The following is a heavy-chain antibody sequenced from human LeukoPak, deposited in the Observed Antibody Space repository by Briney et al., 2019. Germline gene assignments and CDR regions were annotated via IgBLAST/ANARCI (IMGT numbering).Heavy chain of an antibody. J-gene: IGHJ4*02. CDR2: MNPNSGNT. CDR3: ARTGAMDPHFDY. V-gene: IGHV1-8*03. D-gene: IGHD5-18*01. CDR1: GYTFTSYD. Sequence: ASVKVSCKASGYTFTSYDINWVRQATGQGLEWMGWMNPNSGNTGYAQKFQGRVTITRNTSISTAYMELSSLRSEDTAVYYCARTGAMDPHFDYWGQGTLVTVSS.